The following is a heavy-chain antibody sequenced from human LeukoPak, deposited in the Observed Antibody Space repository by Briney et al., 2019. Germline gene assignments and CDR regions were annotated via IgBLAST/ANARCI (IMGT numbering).Heavy chain of an antibody. CDR1: GYTFTSYD. D-gene: IGHD5-18*01. CDR3: ARGSRSYGYRYYFDY. Sequence: ASVKVSCKASGYTFTSYDINWVRQATGQGLEWMGWMNPNSGNTGYAQKFQGRVTMTRNTSISTAYMELSSLRSEDTAVYYCARGSRSYGYRYYFDYWGQGTLVTVSS. V-gene: IGHV1-8*01. CDR2: MNPNSGNT. J-gene: IGHJ4*02.